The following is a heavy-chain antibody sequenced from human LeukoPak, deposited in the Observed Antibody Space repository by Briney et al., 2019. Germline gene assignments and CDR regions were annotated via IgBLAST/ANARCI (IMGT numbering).Heavy chain of an antibody. D-gene: IGHD3-22*01. CDR1: GFTFSNYA. CDR2: TSSDGGST. J-gene: IGHJ4*02. Sequence: PGGSLRLSCVASGFTFSNYAMHWVRQAPGKGLEYVSATSSDGGSTYYANSAKGRFTISRDNSKSTLYLQMGSLRAEDMAVYYCARAIHSSGYPPVDYWGQGTLVTVSS. V-gene: IGHV3-64*01. CDR3: ARAIHSSGYPPVDY.